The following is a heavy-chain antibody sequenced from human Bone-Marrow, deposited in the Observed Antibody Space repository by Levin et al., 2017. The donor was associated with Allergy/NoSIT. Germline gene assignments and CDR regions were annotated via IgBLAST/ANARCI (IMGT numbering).Heavy chain of an antibody. J-gene: IGHJ4*02. CDR2: TYYRSKWYN. Sequence: SETLPLTCAISGDSVPSNSAAWTWIRQAPSRGLEWLGRTYYRSKWYNDYAVSVQTRTTINPDTSKNQFSLQLNSVTPEDTAGDYCARVGVVVVVTATQAGPCDYRGPGTLVTVSS. CDR1: GDSVPSNSAA. D-gene: IGHD2-15*01. CDR3: ARVGVVVVVTATQAGPCDY. V-gene: IGHV6-1*01.